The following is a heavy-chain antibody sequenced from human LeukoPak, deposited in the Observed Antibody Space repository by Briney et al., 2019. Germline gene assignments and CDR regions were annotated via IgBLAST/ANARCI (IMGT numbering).Heavy chain of an antibody. Sequence: SETLSLTCAVYGGPFSGYYWSWIRQPPGKGLEWIGEINHSGSTNYNPSLKSRVTISVDTSKNQFSLKLSSVTAADTAVYYCARGWLPRGGIFDYWGQGTLVTVSS. CDR1: GGPFSGYY. CDR3: ARGWLPRGGIFDY. D-gene: IGHD5-12*01. J-gene: IGHJ4*02. V-gene: IGHV4-34*01. CDR2: INHSGST.